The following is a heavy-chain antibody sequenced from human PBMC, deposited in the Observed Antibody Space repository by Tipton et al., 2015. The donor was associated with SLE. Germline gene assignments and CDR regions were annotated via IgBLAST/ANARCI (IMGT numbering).Heavy chain of an antibody. J-gene: IGHJ2*01. Sequence: TLSLTCAVYGGSFSGYYWSWIRQPPRKGLEWIGEINHSGSTNYNPSLKSRVTISVDTSKNQFSLKLSSVTAADTAVYYCARGWGEQDWYFDLWGRGTLVTVSS. D-gene: IGHD7-27*01. CDR2: INHSGST. CDR1: GGSFSGYY. CDR3: ARGWGEQDWYFDL. V-gene: IGHV4-34*01.